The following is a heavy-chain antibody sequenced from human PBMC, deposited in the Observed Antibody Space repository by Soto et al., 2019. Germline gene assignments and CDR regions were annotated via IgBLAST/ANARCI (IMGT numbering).Heavy chain of an antibody. V-gene: IGHV3-49*03. J-gene: IGHJ6*02. CDR2: IRSKAYGGTT. CDR3: TSGIVVVPAAIVYYYYGMDV. Sequence: GGSLRLSCTAYGFTFGDYAMSWFRQAPGKGLEWVGFIRSKAYGGTTEYAASVKGRFTISRDDSKSIAYLQMNSLKTEDTAVYYCTSGIVVVPAAIVYYYYGMDVWGQGTTVTVSS. D-gene: IGHD2-2*02. CDR1: GFTFGDYA.